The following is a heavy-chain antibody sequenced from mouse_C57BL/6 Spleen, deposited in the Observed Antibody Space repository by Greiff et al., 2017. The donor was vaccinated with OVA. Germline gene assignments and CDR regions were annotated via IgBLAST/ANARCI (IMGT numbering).Heavy chain of an antibody. Sequence: QVQLQQSGPELVKPGASVKISCKASGYTFTDYYINWVKQRPGQGLEWIGCIFPGNGSTYYNEKFKGKATFTVDKSSSTAYMLLSSLTSEDSAVYSGANYYYDGYYPYFDDWGQGTLVTVSA. CDR2: IFPGNGST. V-gene: IGHV1-75*01. J-gene: IGHJ3*01. D-gene: IGHD2-3*01. CDR3: ANYYYDGYYPYFDD. CDR1: GYTFTDYY.